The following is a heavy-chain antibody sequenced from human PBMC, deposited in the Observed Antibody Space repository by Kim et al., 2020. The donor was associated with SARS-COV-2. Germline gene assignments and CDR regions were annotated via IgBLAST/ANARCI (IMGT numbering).Heavy chain of an antibody. Sequence: GGSLRLSCVASGFTFGNYWMAWVRQAPGKGLEWLTNINQDGTTRNSVDSVKGRFTISRDNAKNSVYLQMNSLRAEDAAMYYCARDVGTGRHDFWSQGTLV. CDR1: GFTFGNYW. D-gene: IGHD1-26*01. CDR2: INQDGTTR. CDR3: ARDVGTGRHDF. V-gene: IGHV3-7*03. J-gene: IGHJ4*02.